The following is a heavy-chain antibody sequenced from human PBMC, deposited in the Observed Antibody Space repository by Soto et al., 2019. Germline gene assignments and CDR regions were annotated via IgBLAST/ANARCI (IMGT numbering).Heavy chain of an antibody. CDR2: VFYSGST. Sequence: SETLSLTCTVSGGSISSSGHYWDWIRQPPKKGLEWIGSVFYSGSTYYNPSLKSRVTISVDTSKNQFSLKLSSVTAADTAVYYCARRRRYGYYPYYYYYMDVWGKGTTVTVSS. CDR1: GGSISSSGHY. J-gene: IGHJ6*03. D-gene: IGHD4-17*01. V-gene: IGHV4-39*01. CDR3: ARRRRYGYYPYYYYYMDV.